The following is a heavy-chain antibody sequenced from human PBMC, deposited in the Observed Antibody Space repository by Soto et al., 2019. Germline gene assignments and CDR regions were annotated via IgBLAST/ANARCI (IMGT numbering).Heavy chain of an antibody. CDR3: ARGRGEVFDSGDFWSGYYGLDWFDP. J-gene: IGHJ5*02. CDR2: MNPNSGNT. Sequence: PGASVKVSCKASGYTFTSYDINCVRQATGQGLEWMGWMNPNSGNTGYAQKFQGRVTMTRNTSISTAYMELSSLRSEDTAVYYCARGRGEVFDSGDFWSGYYGLDWFDPWGQGTLVTVSS. CDR1: GYTFTSYD. V-gene: IGHV1-8*01. D-gene: IGHD3-3*01.